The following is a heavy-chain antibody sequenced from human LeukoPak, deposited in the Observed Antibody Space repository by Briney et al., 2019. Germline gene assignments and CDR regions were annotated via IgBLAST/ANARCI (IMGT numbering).Heavy chain of an antibody. D-gene: IGHD2-15*01. CDR2: ISGSGSTT. V-gene: IGHV3-23*01. J-gene: IGHJ4*02. CDR1: GFTFSSYA. CDR3: AKTAPYCSGGSCYSDY. Sequence: GGSLRLSCAASGFTFSSYAMNWVRQAPGKGLEWVSAISGSGSTTYYADSVKGRFTISRDNSKNTLYLQMNSLRAEDTAVYYCAKTAPYCSGGSCYSDYWGQGTLVTVSS.